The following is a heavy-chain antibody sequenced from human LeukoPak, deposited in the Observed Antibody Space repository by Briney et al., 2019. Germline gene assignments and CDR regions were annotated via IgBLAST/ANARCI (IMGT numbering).Heavy chain of an antibody. D-gene: IGHD3-10*01. V-gene: IGHV3-23*01. CDR1: GGSISSYY. Sequence: ETLSLTCTVSGGSISSYYWSWVRRAPGRGLEWVSAIGGGGDSTYYADSVKGRFTITRDNSKNTLFLQMNSLRAEDTAVYYCAKGESDYYGSGSYNWFGAWGQGTLVTVSS. J-gene: IGHJ5*02. CDR2: IGGGGDST. CDR3: AKGESDYYGSGSYNWFGA.